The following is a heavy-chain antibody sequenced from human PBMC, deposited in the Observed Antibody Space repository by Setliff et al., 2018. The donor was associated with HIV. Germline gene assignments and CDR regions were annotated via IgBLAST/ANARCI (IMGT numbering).Heavy chain of an antibody. J-gene: IGHJ4*02. CDR1: GFTFGNYW. CDR3: ARERQYYYFDY. V-gene: IGHV3-7*03. D-gene: IGHD2-2*01. Sequence: GGSLRLSCGASGFTFGNYWMTWVRQAPGRGLECVANIKEDGSEKYYVDSVKGRFTISRDSAKNSLYLQMNSLRAEDTAVYYCARERQYYYFDYWGQGTLVTVSS. CDR2: IKEDGSEK.